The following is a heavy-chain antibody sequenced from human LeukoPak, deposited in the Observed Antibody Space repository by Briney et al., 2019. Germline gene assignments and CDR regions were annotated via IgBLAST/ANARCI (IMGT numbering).Heavy chain of an antibody. J-gene: IGHJ4*02. D-gene: IGHD3-22*01. CDR1: GGSFSGYY. Sequence: PSETLSLTCDVYGGSFSGYYWSWIRQPPGKGLEWIGEINHSGSTNYNPSLKSRVTISVDTSKNQFSLKLRSVTAGDTAVYYCARVAMRYYDSSGYKLWGQGTLVTGSS. V-gene: IGHV4-34*01. CDR2: INHSGST. CDR3: ARVAMRYYDSSGYKL.